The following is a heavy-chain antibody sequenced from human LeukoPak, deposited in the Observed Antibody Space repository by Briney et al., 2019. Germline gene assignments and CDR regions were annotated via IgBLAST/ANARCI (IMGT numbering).Heavy chain of an antibody. CDR2: INPNSGDT. V-gene: IGHV1-2*02. D-gene: IGHD6-13*01. CDR1: GYTFTGYY. J-gene: IGHJ4*02. Sequence: ASVKVSCKASGYTFTGYYMHWVRQAPGPGLEWMGWINPNSGDTNYAQKFQGRVTMTRDTSVSTAYMELSSPKSDDTAVYYCARRAAAGQHFDYWGQGTLVTVSS. CDR3: ARRAAAGQHFDY.